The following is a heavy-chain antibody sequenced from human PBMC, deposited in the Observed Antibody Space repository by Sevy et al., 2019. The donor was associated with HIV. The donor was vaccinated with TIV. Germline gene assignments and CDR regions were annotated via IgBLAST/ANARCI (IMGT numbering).Heavy chain of an antibody. J-gene: IGHJ4*02. CDR1: GYIFSDYW. V-gene: IGHV1-2*02. CDR2: INPASGAT. D-gene: IGHD5-12*01. CDR3: GRGGSEGNY. Sequence: ASVKVSCKASGYIFSDYWIYWVRQAPGQGFEWMGWINPASGATVSGQKFQGRVAMTSDTSINTAYMELYRLTSDDTAVYYCGRGGSEGNYWGQGSLVTVSS.